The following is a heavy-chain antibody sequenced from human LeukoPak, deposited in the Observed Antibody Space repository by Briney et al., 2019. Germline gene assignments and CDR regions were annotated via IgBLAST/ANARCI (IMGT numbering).Heavy chain of an antibody. J-gene: IGHJ5*02. Sequence: SETLSLTCAVYGGSFSGFYWSWVRQSPGKGLEWIGEINHSGSTHYNPSFKSRVTILVDTSRNQFSLKLTSVTAADTAVYYCARGPDSGSHFAWFDPWGQGTLVTVSS. V-gene: IGHV4-34*01. CDR1: GGSFSGFY. CDR3: ARGPDSGSHFAWFDP. D-gene: IGHD3-10*01. CDR2: INHSGST.